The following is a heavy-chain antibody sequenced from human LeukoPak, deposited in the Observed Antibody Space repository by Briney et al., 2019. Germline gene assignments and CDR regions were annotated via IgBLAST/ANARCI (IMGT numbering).Heavy chain of an antibody. V-gene: IGHV3-11*01. J-gene: IGHJ4*02. CDR2: ISSSGSTI. CDR3: ASTGTYCSSTSCDLDY. CDR1: GFTFSDYY. D-gene: IGHD2-2*01. Sequence: GGSLRLSCAASGFTFSDYYMSWIRQAPGKGLEWVSYISSSGSTIYYADSVKGRFTISRDNAKNSLYLQMNSLRAEDTAVYYCASTGTYCSSTSCDLDYWGQGTLVTVSS.